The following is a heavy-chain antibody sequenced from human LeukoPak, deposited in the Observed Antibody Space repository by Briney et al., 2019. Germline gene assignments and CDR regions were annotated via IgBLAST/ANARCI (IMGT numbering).Heavy chain of an antibody. CDR1: GFPFSSYG. J-gene: IGHJ4*02. D-gene: IGHD3-10*01. CDR3: AIVQGRYFGSGSYLGVDH. V-gene: IGHV3-33*01. CDR2: IWYDGSNK. Sequence: TGGSLRLSCAASGFPFSSYGMHGVRQAPGKGLEWVAVIWYDGSNKYYADSVKDRFTISRDNSKNTLYLQMNSLRVEDTAVYYSAIVQGRYFGSGSYLGVDHWGQGTLVTV.